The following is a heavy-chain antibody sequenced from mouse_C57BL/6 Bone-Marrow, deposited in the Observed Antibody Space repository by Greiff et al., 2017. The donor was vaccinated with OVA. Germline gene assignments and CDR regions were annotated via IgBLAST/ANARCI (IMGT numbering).Heavy chain of an antibody. CDR2: ISYDGSN. D-gene: IGHD2-2*01. V-gene: IGHV3-6*01. CDR3: ANDGLWLRRGGYYFDY. J-gene: IGHJ2*01. Sequence: EVQLQESGPGLVKPSQSLSLTCSVTGYSITSGYYWNWIRQFPGNKLEWMGYISYDGSNNYNPSLKNRISITRDTSKNQFFLKLNSVTTEDTATYYCANDGLWLRRGGYYFDYWGQGTTLTVSS. CDR1: GYSITSGYY.